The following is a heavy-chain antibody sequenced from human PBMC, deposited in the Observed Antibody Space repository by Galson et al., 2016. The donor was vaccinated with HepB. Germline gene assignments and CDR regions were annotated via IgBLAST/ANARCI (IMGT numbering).Heavy chain of an antibody. D-gene: IGHD3-16*01. CDR3: ARDPGGGPTHGY. CDR2: IYSGGST. CDR1: GVTVSNYF. V-gene: IGHV3-66*01. Sequence: SLRLSCAVSGVTVSNYFMSWVRQAPGKGLEWVSLIYSGGSTEYADSVKGRFAISSDNTKNTLYLHMNSLRVEDTAVYYCARDPGGGPTHGYWGQGTLVTVSS. J-gene: IGHJ4*02.